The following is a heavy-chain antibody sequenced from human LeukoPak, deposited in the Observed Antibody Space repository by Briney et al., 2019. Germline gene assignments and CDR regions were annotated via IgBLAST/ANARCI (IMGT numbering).Heavy chain of an antibody. Sequence: GGSLRLSCAASGFTFSSYSMNWVRQAPGKRLEWVSYISSSSSTIYYADSVKGRFTISRDNAKNSLYLQMNSLRAEDTAVYYCARLVGATPGDYWGQGTLVTVSS. CDR1: GFTFSSYS. J-gene: IGHJ4*02. CDR2: ISSSSSTI. V-gene: IGHV3-48*01. D-gene: IGHD1-26*01. CDR3: ARLVGATPGDY.